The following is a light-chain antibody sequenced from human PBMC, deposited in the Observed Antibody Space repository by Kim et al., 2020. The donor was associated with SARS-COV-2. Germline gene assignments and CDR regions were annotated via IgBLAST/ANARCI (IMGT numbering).Light chain of an antibody. CDR1: QNLDSW. CDR3: QQYYSYWYS. Sequence: SASLGSRVTIICLASQNLDSWLAWYQHKPGQPPKLLIYDASSLQSGVPSRFSGNGSGTEFTLTISNLQPDDFATYYCQQYYSYWYSFGQGTKLET. V-gene: IGKV1-5*02. CDR2: DAS. J-gene: IGKJ2*01.